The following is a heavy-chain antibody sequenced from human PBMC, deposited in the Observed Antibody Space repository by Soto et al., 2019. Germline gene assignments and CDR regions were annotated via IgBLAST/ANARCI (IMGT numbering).Heavy chain of an antibody. CDR1: EYSFRIYW. J-gene: IGHJ4*02. CDR3: ARHQSGSGNSNFDF. CDR2: VDPNDSFA. D-gene: IGHD3-10*01. Sequence: LGASLKISCQAFEYSFRIYWISWVRQKPGGGLEWMGRVDPNDSFATYSPSFEGHVSISVDKSTNIVYLQWRSLRASDTATYYCARHQSGSGNSNFDFWGQGTPVTVSS. V-gene: IGHV5-10-1*01.